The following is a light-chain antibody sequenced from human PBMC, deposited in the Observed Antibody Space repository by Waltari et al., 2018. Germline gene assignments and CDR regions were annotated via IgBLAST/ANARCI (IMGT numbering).Light chain of an antibody. CDR3: QQYAATPLT. V-gene: IGKV1-NL1*01. CDR1: QAISNS. J-gene: IGKJ4*02. Sequence: DIQMTQSPSSLSASVGHRVTITCRASQAISNSLAWYQQKPGKAPKVLLYRASTLESGVPSRFSGSGTGTDYTLTISSLQPEDFATYYCQQYAATPLTFGGGTKVEIK. CDR2: RAS.